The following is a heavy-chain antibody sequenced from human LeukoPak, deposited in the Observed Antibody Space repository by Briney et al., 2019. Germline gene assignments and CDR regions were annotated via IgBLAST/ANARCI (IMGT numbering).Heavy chain of an antibody. CDR2: ISWNSGDI. V-gene: IGHV3-9*01. Sequence: GGSLRLSCAASGLTFDEFAMHWVRQAPGKGLEWVSGISWNSGDIGYADSVKGRFTISRDNAKKSLYLEMNSLRAEDTALYYCAKDSSAGSNPYFDYWGQGTLVTVSS. D-gene: IGHD6-13*01. CDR3: AKDSSAGSNPYFDY. J-gene: IGHJ4*02. CDR1: GLTFDEFA.